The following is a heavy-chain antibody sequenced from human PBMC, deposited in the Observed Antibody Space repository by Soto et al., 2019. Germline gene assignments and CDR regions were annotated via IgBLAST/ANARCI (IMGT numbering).Heavy chain of an antibody. V-gene: IGHV4-59*08. CDR1: VGSITNYY. J-gene: IGHJ6*02. D-gene: IGHD2-2*01. CDR3: ARVHCSSTSCSSATNYYGMEV. Sequence: SETLSLTCTVSVGSITNYYWSLIRQPPGKGLEWIGYIYYSGTTNYNPSLKIRVTISVYTSKNQFSLKLSSVTAADTAVYYCARVHCSSTSCSSATNYYGMEVWGQGTTVTVSS. CDR2: IYYSGTT.